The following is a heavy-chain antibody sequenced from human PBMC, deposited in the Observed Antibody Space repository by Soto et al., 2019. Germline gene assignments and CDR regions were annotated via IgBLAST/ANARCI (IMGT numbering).Heavy chain of an antibody. Sequence: PSETLSLTCTVSGASISRYYWSWVRQAPGKGLEWVSAISGSGGSTYYADSVKGRFTISRDNSKNTLYLQMNSLRAEDTAVYYCVKDLRGYFESQRWFDPWGQGTLVTVSS. CDR2: ISGSGGST. D-gene: IGHD3-9*01. CDR1: GASISRYY. CDR3: VKDLRGYFESQRWFDP. J-gene: IGHJ5*02. V-gene: IGHV3-23*01.